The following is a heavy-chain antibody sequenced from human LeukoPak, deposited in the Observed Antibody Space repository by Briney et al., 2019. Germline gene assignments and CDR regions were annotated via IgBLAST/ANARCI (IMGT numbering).Heavy chain of an antibody. CDR3: ARGASTLFY. CDR2: IEQDGSEK. V-gene: IGHV3-7*03. CDR1: GFSFSRHW. D-gene: IGHD2/OR15-2a*01. J-gene: IGHJ4*02. Sequence: GGSLRLSCVDSGFSFSRHWMTWVRQPPGKGLEWVANIEQDGSEKYYVDSVKGRFTISRDNAKNSLYLQMNSLTAEDRAVYYCARGASTLFYWGQGTLVTVSA.